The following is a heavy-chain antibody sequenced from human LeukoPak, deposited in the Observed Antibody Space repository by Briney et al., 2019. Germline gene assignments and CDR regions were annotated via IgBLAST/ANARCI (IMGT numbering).Heavy chain of an antibody. Sequence: ASVTVSCKTSGYTFTSYDITWVRLAGGQGREWMGWMNPNSGNTGYAQKFQGRVTMTRDTSISTAYMELSSLRPEDTAVYYCARAVVVVPAAIYYYYGMDVWGQGTTVTVSS. CDR1: GYTFTSYD. V-gene: IGHV1-8*01. CDR2: MNPNSGNT. D-gene: IGHD2-2*01. CDR3: ARAVVVVPAAIYYYYGMDV. J-gene: IGHJ6*02.